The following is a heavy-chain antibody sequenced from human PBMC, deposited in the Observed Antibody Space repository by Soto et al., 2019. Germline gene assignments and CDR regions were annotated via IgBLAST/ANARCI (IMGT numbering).Heavy chain of an antibody. CDR3: AVDVGVSDGYKYVGYFDP. J-gene: IGHJ4*02. CDR2: ISSSSSTI. D-gene: IGHD2-21*01. CDR1: GFTFSSYS. Sequence: EVQLVESGGGLVQPGGSLRLSCAASGFTFSSYSMNWVRQAPGKGLEWVSYISSSSSTIYYADSVKGRFTISRDNAKNALYLQRSLMRDEKAVVYCGAVDVGVSDGYKYVGYFDPWGQGTLVTVSS. V-gene: IGHV3-48*02.